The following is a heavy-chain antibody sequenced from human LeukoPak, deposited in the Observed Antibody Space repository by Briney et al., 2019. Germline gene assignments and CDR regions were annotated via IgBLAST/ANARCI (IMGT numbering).Heavy chain of an antibody. CDR3: ARGLTRGYTYGGCFDP. J-gene: IGHJ5*02. CDR2: IYYSGST. V-gene: IGHV4-39*01. Sequence: SETLSLTCTVSGGSISSSDYYWGWIRQPPGKGLEWIASIYYSGSTYYSPSLKSGVTISVDTSKNQFSLKLRSVTATDTAVYYCARGLTRGYTYGGCFDPWGQGTLVTVPS. CDR1: GGSISSSDYY. D-gene: IGHD5-12*01.